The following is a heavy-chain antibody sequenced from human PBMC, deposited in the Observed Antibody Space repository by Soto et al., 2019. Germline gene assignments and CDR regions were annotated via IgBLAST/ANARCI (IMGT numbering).Heavy chain of an antibody. CDR2: ISSSSSTI. CDR3: ARDDYGDYV. Sequence: EVQLVESGGGLVQPGGSLRLSCAASGFTFSSYSMNWVRQAPGKGLEWVSYISSSSSTIYYADSVKGRFTISRDNAKNSLYLQMNSRRDEDTAVYYCARDDYGDYVWGQGTTVTVSS. CDR1: GFTFSSYS. J-gene: IGHJ6*02. D-gene: IGHD4-17*01. V-gene: IGHV3-48*02.